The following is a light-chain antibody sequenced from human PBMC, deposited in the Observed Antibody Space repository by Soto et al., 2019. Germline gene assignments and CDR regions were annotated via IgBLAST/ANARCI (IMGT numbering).Light chain of an antibody. J-gene: IGLJ1*01. CDR1: SSDVGGYNY. CDR2: EVK. V-gene: IGLV2-14*01. CDR3: SSYTTTNTYV. Sequence: QSALTQPASVSGSPGQSITISCTGTSSDVGGYNYVSWYQQHPGKAPKLMIYEVKNRSSGVSNRFSGSKSGNTASLTISGLQAEDEADYYCSSYTTTNTYVFGTGTKLT.